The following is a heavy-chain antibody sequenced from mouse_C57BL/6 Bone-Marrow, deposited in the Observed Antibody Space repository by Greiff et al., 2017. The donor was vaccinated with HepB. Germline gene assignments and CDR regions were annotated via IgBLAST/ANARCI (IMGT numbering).Heavy chain of an antibody. CDR1: GFSLTSYG. V-gene: IGHV2-6*01. CDR3: ASDLPHSELTGKDYFDY. Sequence: QVQLQQSGPGLVAPSQSLSITCTVSGFSLTSYGVDWVRQSPGKGLEWLGVIWGVGSTNYNSALKSRLSISKDNSKSQVFLKMNSLQTDDTAMYYCASDLPHSELTGKDYFDYWGQGTTLTVSS. CDR2: IWGVGST. D-gene: IGHD4-1*01. J-gene: IGHJ2*01.